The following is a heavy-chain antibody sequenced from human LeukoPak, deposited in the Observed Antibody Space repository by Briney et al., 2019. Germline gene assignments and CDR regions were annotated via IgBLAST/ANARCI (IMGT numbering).Heavy chain of an antibody. V-gene: IGHV4-59*01. CDR3: ARGANWFDP. Sequence: SETLSLTCTVSGGSISSYYWSWIRQPPGKGLEWIGYIYYRGSSDYNPSLKSRVTISVDTSKNQFSLKLSSVTAADTAVYYCARGANWFDPWGQGTLVTVSS. CDR2: IYYRGSS. J-gene: IGHJ5*02. CDR1: GGSISSYY.